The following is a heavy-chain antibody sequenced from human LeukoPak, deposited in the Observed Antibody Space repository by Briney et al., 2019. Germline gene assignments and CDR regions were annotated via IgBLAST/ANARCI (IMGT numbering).Heavy chain of an antibody. CDR2: VSASGTT. J-gene: IGHJ4*02. D-gene: IGHD4-17*01. Sequence: SETLSLTCTVSGDSMSSYFWNWIRQPAGKGLEWIGRVSASGTTNYNPSLKGRVTISVDTSKNQFSLKLNSVTAADTAMYYCARFSHGDYVYFDSWGQGTLVTVSS. CDR1: GDSMSSYF. CDR3: ARFSHGDYVYFDS. V-gene: IGHV4-4*07.